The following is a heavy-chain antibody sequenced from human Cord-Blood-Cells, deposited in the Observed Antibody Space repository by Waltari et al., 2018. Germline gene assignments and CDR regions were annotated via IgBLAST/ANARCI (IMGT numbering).Heavy chain of an antibody. CDR1: GFTFDDYA. J-gene: IGHJ4*02. D-gene: IGHD3-3*01. CDR2: ISGNSGNI. V-gene: IGHV3-9*01. CDR3: AKDMETYYDFWSGYYDY. Sequence: EVQLVESGGGLVQPGRSLRLSCAASGFTFDDYAMHWVRQAPGKGLEWVSGISGNSGNIGYADSVKGRFTISRDNAKTSLYRQMNSLRAEDTALYYCAKDMETYYDFWSGYYDYWGQGTLVTVSS.